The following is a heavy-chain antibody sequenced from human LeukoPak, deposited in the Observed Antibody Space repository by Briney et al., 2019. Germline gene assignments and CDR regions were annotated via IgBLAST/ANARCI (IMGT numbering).Heavy chain of an antibody. J-gene: IGHJ3*02. Sequence: SVKVSCKASGYTFTGYYMHWVRQAPGQGLEWMGGIIPIFGTANYAQKFQGRVTITTDESTSTAYMELSSLRSEDTAVYYCARDKTPEHPDYGDAFDIWGQGTMVTVSS. CDR3: ARDKTPEHPDYGDAFDI. V-gene: IGHV1-69*05. CDR2: IIPIFGTA. CDR1: GYTFTGYY. D-gene: IGHD4-17*01.